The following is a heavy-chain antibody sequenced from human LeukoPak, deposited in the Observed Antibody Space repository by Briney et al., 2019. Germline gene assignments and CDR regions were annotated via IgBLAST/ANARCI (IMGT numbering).Heavy chain of an antibody. J-gene: IGHJ4*02. D-gene: IGHD3-3*01. CDR3: AKDWRSGYGNPAEYYFDY. CDR1: GFTFSSYA. V-gene: IGHV3-23*01. CDR2: ISGSGGST. Sequence: PGGSLRLSCAASGFTFSSYAMSWVRQAPGKGLEWVSAISGSGGSTYYADSVKGRFTISGDNSKNTLYLQMNSLRAEDTAVYYCAKDWRSGYGNPAEYYFDYWGQGTLVTVSS.